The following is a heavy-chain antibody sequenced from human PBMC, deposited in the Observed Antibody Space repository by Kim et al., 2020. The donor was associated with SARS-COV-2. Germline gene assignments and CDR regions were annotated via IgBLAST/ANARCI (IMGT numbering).Heavy chain of an antibody. J-gene: IGHJ5*02. CDR2: IRSKAYGGTT. Sequence: GGSLRLSCTASGFTFGDYAMSWFRQAPGKGLEWVGFIRSKAYGGTTEYAASVKGRFTISRDDSKSIAYLQMNSLKTEDTAVYYCTRHRCGGDCWDSGFDPWGQGTLVTVSS. D-gene: IGHD2-21*02. V-gene: IGHV3-49*03. CDR3: TRHRCGGDCWDSGFDP. CDR1: GFTFGDYA.